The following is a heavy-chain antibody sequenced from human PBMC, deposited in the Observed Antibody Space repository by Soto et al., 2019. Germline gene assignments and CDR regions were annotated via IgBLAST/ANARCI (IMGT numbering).Heavy chain of an antibody. D-gene: IGHD1-20*01. V-gene: IGHV3-66*01. Sequence: PGGSLRLSCAASGFTVSSNYMSWVRQAPGKGLEWVSVIYSGGSTYYADSVKGRFTISRDNSKNTLYLQMNSLRAEDTAVYYCARSRNNWNPNWFDPWGQGTLVTVSS. CDR2: IYSGGST. J-gene: IGHJ5*02. CDR1: GFTVSSNY. CDR3: ARSRNNWNPNWFDP.